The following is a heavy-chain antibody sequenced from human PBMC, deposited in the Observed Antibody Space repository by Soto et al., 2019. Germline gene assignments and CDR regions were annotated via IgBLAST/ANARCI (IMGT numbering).Heavy chain of an antibody. J-gene: IGHJ4*02. D-gene: IGHD2-15*01. V-gene: IGHV3-74*01. CDR2: IKTDGSST. CDR3: ARDQDTLGQAVFDS. CDR1: GFTLSSRW. Sequence: EVQLVESGGGLVQPGESLRLSCAASGFTLSSRWMHWVRQAPGKGLVWVSRIKTDGSSTSYADSVKGRFTISRDNAKNTLYLQMNSLRAEDTAMYYCARDQDTLGQAVFDSWGQGTLVTVSS.